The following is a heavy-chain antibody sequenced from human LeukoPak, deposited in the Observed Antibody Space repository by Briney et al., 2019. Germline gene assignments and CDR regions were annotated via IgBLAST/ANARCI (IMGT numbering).Heavy chain of an antibody. J-gene: IGHJ6*02. D-gene: IGHD3-9*01. CDR1: GFTFSSYG. CDR2: ISYDGSNK. CDR3: AKDRAFDWLLAYYYYYGMDV. V-gene: IGHV3-30*18. Sequence: GGSLRLSCAASGFTFSSYGMHWVRQAPGKGLEWVAVISYDGSNKYYADSVKGRFTISRDNSKNTLYLQMNSLRAEDTAVYYCAKDRAFDWLLAYYYYYGMDVWGQGTTVTVSS.